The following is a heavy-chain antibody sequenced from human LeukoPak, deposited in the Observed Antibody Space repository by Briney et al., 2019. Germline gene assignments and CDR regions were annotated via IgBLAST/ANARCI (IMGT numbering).Heavy chain of an antibody. V-gene: IGHV5-51*01. D-gene: IGHD1-20*01. CDR2: IYPGDSDT. CDR3: AITGTVGENWFDP. J-gene: IGHJ5*02. Sequence: GESLKISCKSSGYSFTSYWIGWLRQIPGKGLEWMGIIYPGDSDTRYSPSFQGQVTISADKSSSPAYLQWSSLKASDAAMYYCAITGTVGENWFDPWGQGTLVTVSS. CDR1: GYSFTSYW.